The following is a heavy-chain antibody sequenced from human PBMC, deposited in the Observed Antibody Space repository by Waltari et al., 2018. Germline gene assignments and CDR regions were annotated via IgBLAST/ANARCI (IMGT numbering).Heavy chain of an antibody. CDR2: INPNSGGT. CDR3: ALSSGWLLLLI. Sequence: QVQLVQSGAEVKKPGASVKVSCKASGYTFTGNYMHWVRQAPGQGLEWMGRINPNSGGTNYAQKFQGRVTITRDTSASTAYMELSSLRSEDTAVYYCALSSGWLLLLIWGQVTMVTVSS. D-gene: IGHD3-22*01. V-gene: IGHV1-2*06. CDR1: GYTFTGNY. J-gene: IGHJ3*02.